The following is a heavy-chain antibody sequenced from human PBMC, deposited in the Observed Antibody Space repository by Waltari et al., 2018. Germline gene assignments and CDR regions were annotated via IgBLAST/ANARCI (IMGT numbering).Heavy chain of an antibody. CDR3: ARDRGYCGGDCYKNLDS. V-gene: IGHV3-7*01. Sequence: EVQLVESGGGLVQPGGSLRLSCAASGFTFSDYWMTWVRQAPGKGLEWVANIKKDGGEKYYVDSVKGRFTVSRDNAKNSLYLQMSSLRAEDTAVYYCARDRGYCGGDCYKNLDSWGQGTLVAVSS. D-gene: IGHD2-21*01. CDR1: GFTFSDYW. J-gene: IGHJ4*02. CDR2: IKKDGGEK.